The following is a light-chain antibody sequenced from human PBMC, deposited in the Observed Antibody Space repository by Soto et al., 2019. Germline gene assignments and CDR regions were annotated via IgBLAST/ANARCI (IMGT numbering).Light chain of an antibody. Sequence: QSVLTQPPSVSGAPGQRVTISCTGSSSNIGAGFDVHWYHQIAGTAPKLLIYGNSNRPSGVPDRFSGSRSGTSASLVISGLRSADEADYYCGARLKSLSRTWVFGGGTKLTVL. CDR1: SSNIGAGFD. CDR3: GARLKSLSRTWV. CDR2: GNS. J-gene: IGLJ3*02. V-gene: IGLV1-40*01.